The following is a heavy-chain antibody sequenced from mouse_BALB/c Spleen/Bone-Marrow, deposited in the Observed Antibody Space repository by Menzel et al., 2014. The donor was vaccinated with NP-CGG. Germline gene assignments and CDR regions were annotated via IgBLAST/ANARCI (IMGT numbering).Heavy chain of an antibody. D-gene: IGHD6-5*01. CDR2: TYPGGGYT. CDR1: GYTFTNYW. V-gene: IGHV1-63*02. J-gene: IGHJ4*01. CDR3: ASMRSYAMDY. Sequence: VQLQESGAELVRPGTSVKISCKASGYTFTNYWLGWVKQRPGHGLERIGDTYPGGGYTNYNEKFKGKATLTADTSSSTAYMQLSSLTSEDSAVYFCASMRSYAMDYWGQGTSVTVSS.